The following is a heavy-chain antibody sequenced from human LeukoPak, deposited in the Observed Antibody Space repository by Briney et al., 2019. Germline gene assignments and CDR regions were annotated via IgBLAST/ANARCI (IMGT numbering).Heavy chain of an antibody. CDR3: ARDHSSSSEDY. CDR2: IYTSGIT. Sequence: SETLSLTCTVSGGSISSYYCSWIRQPAGKGLEWIGRIYTSGITSYNPSLESRVTISVDTSKNQFSLKLNSVTAADTAVYYCARDHSSSSEDYWGQGTLVTVSS. V-gene: IGHV4-4*07. D-gene: IGHD6-13*01. CDR1: GGSISSYY. J-gene: IGHJ4*02.